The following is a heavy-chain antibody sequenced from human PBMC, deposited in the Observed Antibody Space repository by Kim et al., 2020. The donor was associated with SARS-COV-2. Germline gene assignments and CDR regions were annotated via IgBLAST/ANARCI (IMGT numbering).Heavy chain of an antibody. CDR2: IYYSGST. V-gene: IGHV4-39*01. D-gene: IGHD3-16*01. Sequence: SETLSLTCTVSGGSISSSSYYWGWIRQPPGKGLEWIGSIYYSGSTYYNPSLKSRVTISVDTSKNQFSLKLSSVTAADTAVYYCARHEEGVKPHPHNWFDPWGQGTLVTVSS. CDR1: GGSISSSSYY. CDR3: ARHEEGVKPHPHNWFDP. J-gene: IGHJ5*02.